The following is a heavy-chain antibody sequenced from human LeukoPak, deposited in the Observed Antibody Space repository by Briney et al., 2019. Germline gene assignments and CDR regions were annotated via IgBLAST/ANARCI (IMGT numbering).Heavy chain of an antibody. Sequence: GGSLRLSCAASGFTFSSYAMSWVRQAPGKGLEWVSAISGSGGSTYYADSVKGRFTISRDNSKNTLYLQTNSLRAEDTAVYYCAKDRTLLWFGEKLSHYYYGMDVWGQGTTVTVSS. J-gene: IGHJ6*02. CDR1: GFTFSSYA. D-gene: IGHD3-10*01. V-gene: IGHV3-23*01. CDR2: ISGSGGST. CDR3: AKDRTLLWFGEKLSHYYYGMDV.